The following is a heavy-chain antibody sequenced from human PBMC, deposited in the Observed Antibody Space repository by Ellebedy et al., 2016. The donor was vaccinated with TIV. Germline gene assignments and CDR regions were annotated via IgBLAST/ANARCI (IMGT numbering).Heavy chain of an antibody. Sequence: GGSLRLSXAASGFTFSSYAMSWVRQAPGKGLEWVSAISGSGGSTYYADSVKGRFTISRDSSKNTLYLQMTSLRAEDTAVYYRAKDLGGRVVVPAARGMDVWGKGTTVTVSS. CDR1: GFTFSSYA. CDR2: ISGSGGST. D-gene: IGHD2-2*01. V-gene: IGHV3-23*01. J-gene: IGHJ6*04. CDR3: AKDLGGRVVVPAARGMDV.